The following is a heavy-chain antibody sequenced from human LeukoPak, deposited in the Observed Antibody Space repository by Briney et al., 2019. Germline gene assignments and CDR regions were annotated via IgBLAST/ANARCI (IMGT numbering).Heavy chain of an antibody. Sequence: NPGGSLRLSCAASGFTFSSYWMHWVRQAPGKGLVWVSRINSDGSSTSYADSVKGRFTISRDNAKNTLYLQMNSLRAEDTAVYYCARAQMATIDVSVDYWGQGTLVTVSS. J-gene: IGHJ4*02. CDR1: GFTFSSYW. CDR2: INSDGSST. D-gene: IGHD5-24*01. CDR3: ARAQMATIDVSVDY. V-gene: IGHV3-74*01.